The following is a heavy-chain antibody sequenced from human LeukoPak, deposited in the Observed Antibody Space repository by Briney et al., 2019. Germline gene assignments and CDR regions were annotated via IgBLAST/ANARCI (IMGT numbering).Heavy chain of an antibody. CDR2: IYYSGST. CDR1: GGSISSSSYY. D-gene: IGHD3-10*01. V-gene: IGHV4-39*01. CDR3: ARRDGSGSLRGVFY. J-gene: IGHJ4*02. Sequence: KPSETLSLTCTVSGGSISSSSYYWGWIRQPPGKGLEWIGSIYYSGSTYYNPSLKSRVIISVDTSKNQFSLKLSSVTAADTAVYYCARRDGSGSLRGVFYWGQGTLVTVSS.